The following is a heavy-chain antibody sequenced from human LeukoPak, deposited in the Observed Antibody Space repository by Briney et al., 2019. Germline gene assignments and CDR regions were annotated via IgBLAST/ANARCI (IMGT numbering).Heavy chain of an antibody. CDR1: GGSISSSSYY. Sequence: SETLSLTCTVSGGSISSSSYYWGWIRQPPGKGLEWIGEINHSGSTNYNPSLKSRVTISVDTSKNQFSLKLSSVTAADTAVYYCARGGKWLRFPSGYWGQGTLVTVSS. CDR3: ARGGKWLRFPSGY. D-gene: IGHD5-12*01. J-gene: IGHJ4*02. V-gene: IGHV4-39*07. CDR2: INHSGST.